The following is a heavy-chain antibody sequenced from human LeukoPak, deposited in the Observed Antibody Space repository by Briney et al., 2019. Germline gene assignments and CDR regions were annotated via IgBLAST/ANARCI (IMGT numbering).Heavy chain of an antibody. CDR1: GFTFSSYA. Sequence: GGSLRLSCAASGFTFSSYAMRWARQAPGKGLEYVSAISSNGGSTYYANSVKGRFTISRDNSKNTLYLQMGSLRAEDMAVYYCARDFEYSSGWYGLDYWGQGTLVTVSS. J-gene: IGHJ4*02. CDR2: ISSNGGST. CDR3: ARDFEYSSGWYGLDY. V-gene: IGHV3-64*01. D-gene: IGHD6-19*01.